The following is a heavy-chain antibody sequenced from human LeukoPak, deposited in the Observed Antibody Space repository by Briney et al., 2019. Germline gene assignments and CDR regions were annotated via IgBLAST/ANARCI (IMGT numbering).Heavy chain of an antibody. CDR2: INHSGST. D-gene: IGHD2-2*01. CDR1: GGSFSGYY. V-gene: IGHV4-34*01. Sequence: SETLSLTCAVYGGSFSGYYWSWIGQPPRKGLEWIGEINHSGSTNYNPSLKSRVTISEDTSKNQFSLKLSSVTAADTAVYYCARGRYCSSTSCVGHDYWGQGTLVTVSS. J-gene: IGHJ4*02. CDR3: ARGRYCSSTSCVGHDY.